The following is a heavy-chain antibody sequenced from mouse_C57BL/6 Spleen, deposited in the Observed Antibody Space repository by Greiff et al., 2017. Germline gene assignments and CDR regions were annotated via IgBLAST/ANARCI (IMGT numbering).Heavy chain of an antibody. CDR2: ISDGGSYT. CDR1: GFTFSSYA. CDR3: ARLLRSFYAMDY. V-gene: IGHV5-4*03. D-gene: IGHD1-1*01. J-gene: IGHJ4*01. Sequence: EVNVVESGGGLVKPGGSLKLSCAASGFTFSSYAMSWVRQTPEKRLEWVATISDGGSYTYYPDNVKGRFTISRDNAKNNLYLQMSHLKSEDTAMYYCARLLRSFYAMDYWGQGTSVTVSS.